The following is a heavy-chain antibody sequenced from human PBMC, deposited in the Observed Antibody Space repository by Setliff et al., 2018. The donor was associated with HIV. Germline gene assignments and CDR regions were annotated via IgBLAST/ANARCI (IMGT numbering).Heavy chain of an antibody. D-gene: IGHD3-10*01. CDR2: ISSSGSST. J-gene: IGHJ5*01. Sequence: RLSCAASGFTFSSYEMNWVRQAPGKGLEWVSYISSSGSSTYYADSVKGRFTISRDNGKNSLYLQMNGLRDDDTAVYHCARAPRGRAGSHYIANWFDSWGQGTLVTVSS. CDR1: GFTFSSYE. CDR3: ARAPRGRAGSHYIANWFDS. V-gene: IGHV3-48*03.